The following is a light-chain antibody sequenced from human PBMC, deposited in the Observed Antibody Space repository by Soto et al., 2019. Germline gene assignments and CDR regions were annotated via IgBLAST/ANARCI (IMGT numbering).Light chain of an antibody. J-gene: IGLJ1*01. CDR1: SSDIGAYDY. CDR3: LSLTTTXTHV. CDR2: EVN. V-gene: IGLV2-14*01. Sequence: QSSLTQPASLSGSPVQSITISCTGTSSDIGAYDYFSRFQQHPGKAPKLRISEVNTRPSGVSNRFYGSKSGNTAYLTISGLPVEDEAEYFCLSLTTTXTHVVGTGTKVXV.